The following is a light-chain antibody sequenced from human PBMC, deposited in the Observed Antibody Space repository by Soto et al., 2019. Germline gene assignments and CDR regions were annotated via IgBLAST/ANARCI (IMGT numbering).Light chain of an antibody. CDR2: GAS. CDR3: QHYSNWPQNT. CDR1: QSISNN. J-gene: IGKJ4*01. Sequence: EIVMTQSPATLSVSPGERATLSCRASQSISNNLAWYQQKLGQAPRLLIYGASTRTTGIPARFSGSGSGTEFTLTISSLQSEDFEAYYCQHYSNWPQNTFGGGTKVDIK. V-gene: IGKV3-15*01.